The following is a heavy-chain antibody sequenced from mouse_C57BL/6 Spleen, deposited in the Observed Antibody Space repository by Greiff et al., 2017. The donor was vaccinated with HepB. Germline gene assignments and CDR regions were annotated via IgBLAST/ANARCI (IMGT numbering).Heavy chain of an antibody. CDR3: ARQYYGSSYIWYFDV. V-gene: IGHV1-69*01. CDR1: GYTFTSYW. D-gene: IGHD1-1*01. CDR2: IDPSDSYT. J-gene: IGHJ1*03. Sequence: VQLQQPGAELVMPGASVKLSCKASGYTFTSYWMHWVKQRPGQGLEWIGEIDPSDSYTNYNQKFKGKSTLTVDKSSSTAYMQLSSLTSEDSAVYYCARQYYGSSYIWYFDVWGTGTTVTVSS.